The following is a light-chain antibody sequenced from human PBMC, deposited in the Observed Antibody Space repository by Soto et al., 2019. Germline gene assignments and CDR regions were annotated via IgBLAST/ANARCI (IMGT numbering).Light chain of an antibody. J-gene: IGKJ1*01. Sequence: EIVFTQSPVTLSLSPGERASLSCRASQSINNYLALYQQKPGQAPRLLIYDASNRATGIPARFSGSGSGTEFTLTISSLQSEDFAVYYCQQYSNWVRTFGQGTKVDIK. CDR3: QQYSNWVRT. CDR2: DAS. V-gene: IGKV3-11*01. CDR1: QSINNY.